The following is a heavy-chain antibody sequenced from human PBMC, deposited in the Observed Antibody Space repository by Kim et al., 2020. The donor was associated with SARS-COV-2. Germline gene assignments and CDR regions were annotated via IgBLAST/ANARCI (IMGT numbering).Heavy chain of an antibody. Sequence: AESRKGRYTITRDNAKNSLYLHMNSLRTEATAVYYCGRVLYSSGWYWFDPWGQGTLVTVSS. D-gene: IGHD6-19*01. V-gene: IGHV3-21*01. J-gene: IGHJ5*02. CDR3: GRVLYSSGWYWFDP.